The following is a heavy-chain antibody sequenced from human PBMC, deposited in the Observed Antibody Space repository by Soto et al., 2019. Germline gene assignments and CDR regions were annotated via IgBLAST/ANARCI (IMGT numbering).Heavy chain of an antibody. Sequence: SVKVSCKASGGTFSSYAISWVRQAPGQGLEWMGGIIPIFGTANYAQKFQGRVTITADESTSTAYMELSSLRSEDTAVYYCARDSYQPNYYDSSGYYYYYGMDVWGQGTTVTVSS. CDR3: ARDSYQPNYYDSSGYYYYYGMDV. CDR2: IIPIFGTA. CDR1: GGTFSSYA. J-gene: IGHJ6*02. V-gene: IGHV1-69*13. D-gene: IGHD3-22*01.